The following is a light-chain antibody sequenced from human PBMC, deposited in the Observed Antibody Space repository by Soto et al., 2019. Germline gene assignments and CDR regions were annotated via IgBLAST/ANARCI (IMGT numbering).Light chain of an antibody. CDR1: QGITSW. Sequence: DIPMTQSPSTVSASVGDRVTITCRASQGITSWLAWYQQKPGKAPRLLIYAASTLQSGIPSRFSGSGSGTDFTLTISSLQPEDFAIYYCQQTDNFPLTFGGGTKVEIK. V-gene: IGKV1-12*01. CDR3: QQTDNFPLT. CDR2: AAS. J-gene: IGKJ4*01.